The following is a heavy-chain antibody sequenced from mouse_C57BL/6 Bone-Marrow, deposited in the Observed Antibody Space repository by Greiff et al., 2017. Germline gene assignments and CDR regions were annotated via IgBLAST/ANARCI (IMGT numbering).Heavy chain of an antibody. J-gene: IGHJ4*01. CDR1: GFSLTSYA. D-gene: IGHD2-1*01. Sequence: QVQLKESGPGLVAPSQSLSITCTVSGFSLTSYAISWVRQPPGKGLEWLGVLWTGGGTNYNSALKSRLSISKDNSKSQVFLKMNSLQTGDRARYYCARSLYYGRIDYWGQGTSVTVSS. V-gene: IGHV2-9-1*01. CDR3: ARSLYYGRIDY. CDR2: LWTGGGT.